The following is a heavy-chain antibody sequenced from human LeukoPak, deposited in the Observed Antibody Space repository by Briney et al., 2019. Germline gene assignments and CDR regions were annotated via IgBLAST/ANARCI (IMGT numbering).Heavy chain of an antibody. CDR3: ARGPYYYYGMDV. CDR1: GGSFSGYY. Sequence: PSETLSLTCAVYGGSFSGYYWSWIRQPPGKGLEWIGEINHSGSTNYNPSLKSRVTISVDTSKNQFSLELSSVTAADTAVYYCARGPYYYYGMDVWGQGTTVTVSS. CDR2: INHSGST. J-gene: IGHJ6*02. V-gene: IGHV4-34*01.